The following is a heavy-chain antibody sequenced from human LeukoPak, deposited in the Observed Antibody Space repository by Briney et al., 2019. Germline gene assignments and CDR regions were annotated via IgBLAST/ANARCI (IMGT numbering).Heavy chain of an antibody. CDR2: ISSSSSYI. V-gene: IGHV3-21*04. D-gene: IGHD6-19*01. Sequence: GGSLRLSCAASGFTFSSYSMNWVRQAPGKGLEWVSSISSSSSYIYYADSVKGRFTISRDNAKNSLYLQMNSLRAEDTAVYYCAKDVDSSATLYYYYYGMDVWGQGTTVTVSS. CDR1: GFTFSSYS. CDR3: AKDVDSSATLYYYYYGMDV. J-gene: IGHJ6*02.